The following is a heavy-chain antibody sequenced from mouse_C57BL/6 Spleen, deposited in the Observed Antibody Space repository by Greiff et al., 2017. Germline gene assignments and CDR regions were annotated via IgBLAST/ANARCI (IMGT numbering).Heavy chain of an antibody. CDR2: ISSGGSYT. V-gene: IGHV5-6*01. J-gene: IGHJ1*03. D-gene: IGHD4-1*01. CDR1: GFTFSSYG. CDR3: ARTGTYFDV. Sequence: EVKLMESGGDLVKPGGSLKLSCAASGFTFSSYGMSWVRQTPDKRLEWVATISSGGSYTYYPDSVKGRFTISRDNAKNTLYLQMSSLKSEDTAMYYWARTGTYFDVWGTGTTVTVSS.